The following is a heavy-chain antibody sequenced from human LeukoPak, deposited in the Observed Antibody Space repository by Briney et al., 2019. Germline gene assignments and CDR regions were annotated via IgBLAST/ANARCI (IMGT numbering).Heavy chain of an antibody. Sequence: SVKVSCKASGYTFTSYYMHWVRQAPGQGLEWMGGIIPIFGTANYAQKFQGRVTITADESTSTAYMELSSLRSEDTAVYYCARAYYDSSGYLVVPPTFYFDYWGQGTLVTVSS. CDR3: ARAYYDSSGYLVVPPTFYFDY. CDR1: GYTFTSYY. V-gene: IGHV1-69*13. D-gene: IGHD3-22*01. CDR2: IIPIFGTA. J-gene: IGHJ4*02.